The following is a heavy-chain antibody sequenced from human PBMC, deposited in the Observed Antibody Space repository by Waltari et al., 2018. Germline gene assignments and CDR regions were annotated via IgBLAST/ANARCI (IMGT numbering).Heavy chain of an antibody. Sequence: QVQLQQWGAGLLKPSETLSLTCAVYGGSFSGYYWSWIRPPPGKGLEWIGEINHSGSTNYNPSLKSRVTISVDTSKNQFSLKLSSVTAADTAVYYCARRRDVEMATMKGNWFDPWGQGTLVTVSS. CDR2: INHSGST. V-gene: IGHV4-34*01. D-gene: IGHD5-12*01. CDR1: GGSFSGYY. J-gene: IGHJ5*02. CDR3: ARRRDVEMATMKGNWFDP.